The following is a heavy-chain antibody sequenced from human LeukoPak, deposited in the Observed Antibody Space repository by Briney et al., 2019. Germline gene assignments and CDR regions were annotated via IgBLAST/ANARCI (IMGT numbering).Heavy chain of an antibody. V-gene: IGHV4-39*01. CDR3: ARPQGFQLLDFEY. D-gene: IGHD2-2*01. J-gene: IGHJ4*02. CDR2: IYYSGST. Sequence: SETLSLTCTVSGGSIISSSDYWGWIRQPPGKGLEWIGSIYYSGSTYYNPSLKSRVTLCVDTSKNQFSLKLSSVTAADTAVYYCARPQGFQLLDFEYWGQGSLVTVSS. CDR1: GGSIISSSDY.